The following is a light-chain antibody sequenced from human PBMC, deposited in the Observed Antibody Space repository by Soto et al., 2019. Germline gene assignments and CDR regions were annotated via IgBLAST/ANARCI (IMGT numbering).Light chain of an antibody. CDR3: QQSYSTPFT. CDR2: AAS. J-gene: IGKJ3*01. Sequence: DIQMTQSPSSLSASVGDRVTITCRASQSISSYLNWYQQKPGKAPKLLIYAASSLQGGVPSRFSGSGSGTDFTRTISSLQAEDFATYYCQQSYSTPFTFGPGTKVHIK. CDR1: QSISSY. V-gene: IGKV1-39*01.